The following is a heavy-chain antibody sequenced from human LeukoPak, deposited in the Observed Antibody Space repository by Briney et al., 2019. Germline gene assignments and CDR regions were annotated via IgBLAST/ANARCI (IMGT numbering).Heavy chain of an antibody. CDR3: ARPSLVQEVNIAAFDS. CDR1: GLTFSRYG. J-gene: IGHJ4*02. D-gene: IGHD3-10*01. V-gene: IGHV3-48*02. CDR2: ISPSNTR. Sequence: GGGLRLSCAAYGLTFSRYGMSSVRQAPGKGLEWISYISPSNTRYNEDSVKGRFTISRDNTKNSMYLEMNSMRDEDTAVYYCARPSLVQEVNIAAFDSRGQGTLVTVSS.